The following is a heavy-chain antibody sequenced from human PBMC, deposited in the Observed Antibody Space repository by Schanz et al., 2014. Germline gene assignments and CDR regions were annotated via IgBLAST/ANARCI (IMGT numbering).Heavy chain of an antibody. CDR1: GFTFSSYA. J-gene: IGHJ5*02. Sequence: EVQLVESGGGLVQPGGSLRLSCAASGFTFSSYAMNWIRQAPGKGLEWLSYISRDGTTSYYADSVKGRFTISRDNAKNSLYLEMTSLRGEDTAVYYCARESVSRTRLFDPWGQGTLVTVSS. CDR3: ARESVSRTRLFDP. CDR2: ISRDGTTS. D-gene: IGHD3-3*01. V-gene: IGHV3-48*03.